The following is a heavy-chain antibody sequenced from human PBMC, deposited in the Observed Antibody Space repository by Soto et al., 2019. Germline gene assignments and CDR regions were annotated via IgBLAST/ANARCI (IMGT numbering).Heavy chain of an antibody. Sequence: TLSLTCTVSGASITGTSYWSWIRQPAGEGLEWIGRFSLSGTTNYNPSLRSRVTMSADVSKNQFSLRLTSVTAADTALYYCARGMTPPGAPAWYYFDSWGQGTLVTVSS. D-gene: IGHD2-8*02. CDR3: ARGMTPPGAPAWYYFDS. J-gene: IGHJ4*02. CDR2: FSLSGTT. V-gene: IGHV4-4*07. CDR1: GASITGTSY.